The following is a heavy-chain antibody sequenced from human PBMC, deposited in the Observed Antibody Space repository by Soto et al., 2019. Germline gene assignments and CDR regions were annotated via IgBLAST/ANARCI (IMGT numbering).Heavy chain of an antibody. Sequence: EVQLVESGGGLVQPGGSLKISCSASGFTFSTSWMSWVRQAPGKGLEWVANIKQDGSEEYYVDSVKGRFTVSRYNAKNSLYLQMNSLRVEDTAVYFCARGPRHSDAYWGLGTLVTVSS. CDR1: GFTFSTSW. CDR3: ARGPRHSDAY. V-gene: IGHV3-7*05. J-gene: IGHJ4*02. CDR2: IKQDGSEE. D-gene: IGHD5-18*01.